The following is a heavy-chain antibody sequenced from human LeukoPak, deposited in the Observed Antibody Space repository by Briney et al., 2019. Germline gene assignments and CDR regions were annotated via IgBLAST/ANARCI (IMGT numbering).Heavy chain of an antibody. CDR3: ARVGRYGSGSSIDY. D-gene: IGHD3-10*01. V-gene: IGHV4-4*02. CDR2: IYYSGST. CDR1: GGSISSDNW. J-gene: IGHJ4*02. Sequence: SGTLSLTCAVSGGSISSDNWWSWVRQPPGKRLEWIGYIYYSGSTNYNPSLKSRVTISVDTSKNQFSLKLSSVTAADTAVYYCARVGRYGSGSSIDYWGQGTLVTVSS.